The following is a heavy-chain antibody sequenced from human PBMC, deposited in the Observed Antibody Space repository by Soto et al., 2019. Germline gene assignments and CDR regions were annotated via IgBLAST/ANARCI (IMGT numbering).Heavy chain of an antibody. V-gene: IGHV3-30-3*01. CDR3: ARDLYSKGLIDY. J-gene: IGHJ4*02. Sequence: QVQLVESGGGVVQPGRSLRLSCAASGFTFSSYAMHWVRQAPGKGLEWVAVISYDGSNKYYADSVKGRFTISRDNSKNTLYLQMNSLRAEDTAVYYCARDLYSKGLIDYWGQGTLVTVSS. D-gene: IGHD1-26*01. CDR1: GFTFSSYA. CDR2: ISYDGSNK.